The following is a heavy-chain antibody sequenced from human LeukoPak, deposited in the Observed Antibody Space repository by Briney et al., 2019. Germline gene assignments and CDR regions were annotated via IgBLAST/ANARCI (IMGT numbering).Heavy chain of an antibody. J-gene: IGHJ4*02. CDR3: ARDWEHYFVY. CDR1: GFTFNSYG. D-gene: IGHD1-26*01. Sequence: GGSLRLSCAASGFTFNSYGMHWVRQAPGKGLEWVAVIWYDGSNKYYADSVKGRFTISGDNSKNTLYLQMNSLRAEDTAVYYCARDWEHYFVYWGQGTLVTVSS. CDR2: IWYDGSNK. V-gene: IGHV3-33*01.